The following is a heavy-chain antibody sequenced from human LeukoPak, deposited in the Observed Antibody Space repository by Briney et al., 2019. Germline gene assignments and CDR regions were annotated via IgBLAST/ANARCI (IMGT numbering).Heavy chain of an antibody. D-gene: IGHD3-22*01. CDR2: INPSGGST. Sequence: ASVQVSCKASGYTFTSYYMHWVRQAPGQGLEWMGIINPSGGSTSYAQKFQGRVTMTRDTSTNTVYMELSSLRSEDTAVYYCARDYYDDSSYYWSYFDYWGQGTLVTVSS. V-gene: IGHV1-46*01. CDR3: ARDYYDDSSYYWSYFDY. CDR1: GYTFTSYY. J-gene: IGHJ4*02.